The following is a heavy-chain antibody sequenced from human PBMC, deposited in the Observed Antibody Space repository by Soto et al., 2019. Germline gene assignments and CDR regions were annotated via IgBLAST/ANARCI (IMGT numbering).Heavy chain of an antibody. CDR2: ITASGGST. V-gene: IGHV3-23*01. J-gene: IGHJ4*02. D-gene: IGHD5-18*01. CDR3: AKVPHGGYSYGFYYDY. Sequence: EVQLSESGGGLVQPGGSLRLSCAASEFTFSIYAMSWVRQAPGKGLEWVSGITASGGSTYYPDSVKGRFTISRDNSRNTQYLQMHSLRAEDTAVYCCAKVPHGGYSYGFYYDYWGQGTLVTVSS. CDR1: EFTFSIYA.